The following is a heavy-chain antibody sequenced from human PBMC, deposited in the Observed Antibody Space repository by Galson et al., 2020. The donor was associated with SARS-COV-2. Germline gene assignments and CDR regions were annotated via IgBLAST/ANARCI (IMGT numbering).Heavy chain of an antibody. CDR3: AHRRGGLGAEYFQH. J-gene: IGHJ1*01. CDR2: IYWDDDK. Sequence: SGPTLVKPTQTLTLTCTFSGFSLSTSGVGVGWIRQPPGKALEWLALIYWDDDKRYSPSLKSRLTITKDTSKNQVVLTMTNMDPVDTATYYWAHRRGGLGAEYFQHWGQGTLVTVSS. V-gene: IGHV2-5*02. CDR1: GFSLSTSGVG. D-gene: IGHD2-15*01.